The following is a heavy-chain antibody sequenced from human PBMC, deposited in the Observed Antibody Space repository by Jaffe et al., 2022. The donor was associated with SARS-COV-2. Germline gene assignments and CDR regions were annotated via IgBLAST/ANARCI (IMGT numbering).Heavy chain of an antibody. J-gene: IGHJ6*02. CDR2: IGGRGDST. CDR1: GFTFSSYT. CDR3: AKWSTYGAVTGRYYGMDV. Sequence: EGQLLESGGGLVQPGGSLRLSCAASGFTFSSYTMTWVRQAPGKGLEWVAVIGGRGDSTQYADSVKGRFTISRDNSKNTVDLHMSSLKVEDTAVYYCAKWSTYGAVTGRYYGMDVWGQGTTVTVSS. V-gene: IGHV3-23*01. D-gene: IGHD4-17*01.